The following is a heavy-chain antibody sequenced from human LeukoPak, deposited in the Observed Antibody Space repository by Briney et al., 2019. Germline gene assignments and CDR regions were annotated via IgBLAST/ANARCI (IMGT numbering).Heavy chain of an antibody. V-gene: IGHV4-39*07. CDR2: INHSRST. CDR1: GGSVSSGSYY. J-gene: IGHJ3*02. CDR3: ARFRPWSIFGVDISHDAFDI. Sequence: PSETLSLTCTVSGGSVSSGSYYWSWIRQPPGKGLEWIGEINHSRSTNYNPSLKSRVTISVDTSKNQFSLKLSSVTAADTAVYYCARFRPWSIFGVDISHDAFDIWGQGTMVTVSS. D-gene: IGHD3-3*01.